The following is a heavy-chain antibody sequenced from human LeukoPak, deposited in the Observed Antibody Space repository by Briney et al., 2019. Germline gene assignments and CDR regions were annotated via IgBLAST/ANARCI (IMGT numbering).Heavy chain of an antibody. Sequence: PGGSLRLSCAASGFTFSSQAMSWVRQAPGKGLEYVSGITIGGDSTFYADSVKGRFTISRDNSKNTLYLQLNGLSAEDTAVYHCVKGGGSGDEGRLDYWGQGSLVTVSS. CDR2: ITIGGDST. J-gene: IGHJ4*02. D-gene: IGHD3-10*01. CDR1: GFTFSSQA. CDR3: VKGGGSGDEGRLDY. V-gene: IGHV3-23*01.